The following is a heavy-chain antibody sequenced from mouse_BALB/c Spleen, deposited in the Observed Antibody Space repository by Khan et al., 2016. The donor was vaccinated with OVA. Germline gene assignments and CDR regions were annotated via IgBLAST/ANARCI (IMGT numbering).Heavy chain of an antibody. Sequence: QVQLQQSGAELARPGASVKLSCKTSGYTFTDFYINWVKQRTGQGLEWIGDIYPGSANTYYNEKFKGKATLTVDKSSSTAYMQLSSLTSADSAVYFCARSGSGSFGFWGQGTLVTVSA. CDR2: IYPGSANT. D-gene: IGHD2-2*01. V-gene: IGHV1-77*01. CDR1: GYTFTDFY. CDR3: ARSGSGSFGF. J-gene: IGHJ3*01.